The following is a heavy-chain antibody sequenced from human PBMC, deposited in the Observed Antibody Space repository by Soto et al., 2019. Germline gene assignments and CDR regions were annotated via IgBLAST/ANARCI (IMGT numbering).Heavy chain of an antibody. CDR1: GFTFDDYA. V-gene: IGHV3-9*01. J-gene: IGHJ3*02. Sequence: PGGSLRLSCAASGFTFDDYAMHWVRQAPGKGLEWVSGISWNSGSIGYADSVKGRFTISRDNAKNSLYLQMNSLRAEDTALYYCAKKAWNYDAFDIWGQGTMVTVSS. CDR2: ISWNSGSI. CDR3: AKKAWNYDAFDI. D-gene: IGHD1-7*01.